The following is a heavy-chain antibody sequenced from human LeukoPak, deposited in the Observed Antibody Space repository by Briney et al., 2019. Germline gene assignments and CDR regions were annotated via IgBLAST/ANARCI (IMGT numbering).Heavy chain of an antibody. J-gene: IGHJ4*02. CDR3: ARVGFRGDLTPYIAVASSIPYYFDY. CDR2: ISSSSSYI. Sequence: GGSLRLSCAASGFTFSSYSMNWVRQAPGKGLEWVSSISSSSSYIYYADSVKGRFTISRDNAKNSLYLQMNSLRAEDTAVYYCARVGFRGDLTPYIAVASSIPYYFDYWGQGTLVTVSS. CDR1: GFTFSSYS. D-gene: IGHD6-19*01. V-gene: IGHV3-21*01.